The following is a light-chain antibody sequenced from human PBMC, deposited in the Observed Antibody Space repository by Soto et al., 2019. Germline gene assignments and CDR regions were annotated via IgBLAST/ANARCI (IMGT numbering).Light chain of an antibody. CDR1: QSVSTS. V-gene: IGKV3-15*01. CDR2: GAS. Sequence: EIVMTQSPATLSVSPGERATLSCRASQSVSTSLAWYQQKPGQAPRLLIYGASTRATGVPARFSGSGSGTEFTLTISSLQSEDFAVYYCQKYNDWPITVGQGTRLEIK. J-gene: IGKJ5*01. CDR3: QKYNDWPIT.